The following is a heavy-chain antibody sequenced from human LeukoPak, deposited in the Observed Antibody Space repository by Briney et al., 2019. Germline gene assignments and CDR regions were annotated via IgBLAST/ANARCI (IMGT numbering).Heavy chain of an antibody. D-gene: IGHD5-18*01. J-gene: IGHJ5*02. CDR1: GYTFTSYG. CDR2: ISAYNGNT. V-gene: IGHV1-18*01. CDR3: ARTTGYSYGPNWFDP. Sequence: ASVKVSFKASGYTFTSYGISWVRQAPGQGLEWMGWISAYNGNTNYAQKLQGRVTMTTDTSTSTAYMELRSLRSDDTAVYYCARTTGYSYGPNWFDPWGQGTLVTVSS.